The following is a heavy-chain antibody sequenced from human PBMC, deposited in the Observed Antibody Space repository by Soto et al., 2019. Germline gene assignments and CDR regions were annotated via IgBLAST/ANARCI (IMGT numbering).Heavy chain of an antibody. D-gene: IGHD4-17*01. CDR1: GFTFSSYA. V-gene: IGHV3-30-3*01. J-gene: IGHJ5*02. CDR3: ARDLPDYGDYGPWWFDP. CDR2: ISYDGGNK. Sequence: SLRLSCAASGFTFSSYAMHWVRQAPGKGLEWVAVISYDGGNKYYADSVKGRFTISRDNSKNTLYLQMNSLRAEDTAVYYCARDLPDYGDYGPWWFDPWGQGTLVTVSS.